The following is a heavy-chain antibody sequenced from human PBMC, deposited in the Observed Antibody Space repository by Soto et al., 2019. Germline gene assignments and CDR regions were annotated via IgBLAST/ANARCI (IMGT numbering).Heavy chain of an antibody. Sequence: PGGSLRFSCAASGFTFSSYWLHCVRQAPGKGLVWFSRIKPDGSWTIHADSVKGRFTISRDNAKSMVYLQMNSLRVEDTAVYYCAGYNWNSQNYWGHGTLVTVSS. CDR3: AGYNWNSQNY. J-gene: IGHJ4*01. CDR1: GFTFSSYW. CDR2: IKPDGSWT. V-gene: IGHV3-74*01. D-gene: IGHD1-7*01.